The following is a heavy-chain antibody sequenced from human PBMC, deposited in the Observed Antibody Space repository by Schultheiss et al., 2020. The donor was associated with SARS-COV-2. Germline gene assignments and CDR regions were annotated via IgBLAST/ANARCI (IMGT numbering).Heavy chain of an antibody. CDR1: GDSISPHY. D-gene: IGHD4-17*01. CDR2: IYHSGST. V-gene: IGHV4-59*08. Sequence: SETLSLTCTVSGDSISPHYWSWIRQAPGKGLEWIGGIYHSGSTYYNPSLKSRVTISVDTSKNQFSLKLSSVTAADTAVYYCARGIYGDYVRYFQHWGQGTLVTVSS. CDR3: ARGIYGDYVRYFQH. J-gene: IGHJ1*01.